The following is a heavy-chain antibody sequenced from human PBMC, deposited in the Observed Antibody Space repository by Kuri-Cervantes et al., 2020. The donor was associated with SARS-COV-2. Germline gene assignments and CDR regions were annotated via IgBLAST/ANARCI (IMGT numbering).Heavy chain of an antibody. V-gene: IGHV4-59*01. CDR3: ARVRAAADFGVDV. CDR1: GGSISSYY. D-gene: IGHD6-13*01. J-gene: IGHJ6*02. Sequence: SETLSLTCTVSGGSISSYYWSWIRQPPGKGLEWIGYIYYSGSTNYNPSLKSRVTISVDTSKNQFSLKLTSVTAADTAVYFCARVRAAADFGVDVWAQGTTVTVSS. CDR2: IYYSGST.